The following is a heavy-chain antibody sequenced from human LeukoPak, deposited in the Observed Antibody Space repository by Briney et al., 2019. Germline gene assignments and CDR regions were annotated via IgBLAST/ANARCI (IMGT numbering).Heavy chain of an antibody. J-gene: IGHJ4*02. CDR2: ISRGTYI. Sequence: GGSLRLSCVASGFTFSRFEMNWVRQAPGKGLEWISHISRGTYIAYSDSVKGRFSISRDNAKNSLYLQMNSLRAEDTAVYYCTREQDREAAATVIGDFWGQGPLVTVSS. CDR3: TREQDREAAATVIGDF. CDR1: GFTFSRFE. D-gene: IGHD2-15*01. V-gene: IGHV3-48*03.